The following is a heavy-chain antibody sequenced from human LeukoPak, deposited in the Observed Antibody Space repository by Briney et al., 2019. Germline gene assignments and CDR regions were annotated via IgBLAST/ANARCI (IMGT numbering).Heavy chain of an antibody. J-gene: IGHJ6*01. CDR2: ISTSGSTI. V-gene: IGHV3-11*01. D-gene: IGHD6-25*01. Sequence: PGGSLRLSCAASGFTFSDHYMNWIRQAPGKGLEWVSSISTSGSTIYYADSVKGRFTISRDNAKNSLFLQMNSLRAEDTAVYYCARDRTSRYGMDVWGKGPRSPSPQ. CDR3: ARDRTSRYGMDV. CDR1: GFTFSDHY.